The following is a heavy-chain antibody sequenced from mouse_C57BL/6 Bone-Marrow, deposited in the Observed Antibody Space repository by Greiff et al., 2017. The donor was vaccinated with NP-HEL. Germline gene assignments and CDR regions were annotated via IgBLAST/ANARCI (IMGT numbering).Heavy chain of an antibody. CDR2: IWGGGST. J-gene: IGHJ4*01. CDR1: GFSLTSYG. V-gene: IGHV2-9*01. D-gene: IGHD2-4*01. CDR3: AKHPYDYDEGDAMDY. Sequence: VKLEESGPGLVAPSQSLSITCTVSGFSLTSYGVDWVRQPPGTGLEWLGVIWGGGSTHYNSALMSRLSISNDNSKSQVFLKMNSLQTDDTAMYYCAKHPYDYDEGDAMDYWGQGTSVTVSS.